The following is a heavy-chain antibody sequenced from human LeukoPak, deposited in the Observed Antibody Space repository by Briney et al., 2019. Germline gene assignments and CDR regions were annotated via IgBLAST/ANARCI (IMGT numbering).Heavy chain of an antibody. J-gene: IGHJ4*02. Sequence: GGSLRLSCAATGFTFRDYAMSWVRQAPGKGLEWVANIKQDGSEKNYVDPVKGRFTISRDNAKNSVFLQMNSLRAEDTAVYYCARDFPLFYYDTTGHNYFDFWGQGTLVTVSS. CDR3: ARDFPLFYYDTTGHNYFDF. CDR2: IKQDGSEK. D-gene: IGHD3-22*01. CDR1: GFTFRDYA. V-gene: IGHV3-7*01.